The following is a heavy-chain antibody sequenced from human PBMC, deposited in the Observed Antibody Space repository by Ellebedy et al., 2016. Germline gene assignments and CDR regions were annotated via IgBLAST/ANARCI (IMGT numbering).Heavy chain of an antibody. CDR1: GFTFSGSA. CDR3: TRLRSTSTDYYYYFAMDV. D-gene: IGHD1-26*01. CDR2: IRSKANSYAT. V-gene: IGHV3-73*01. Sequence: GGSLRLSCAASGFTFSGSAMHWVRQASGKGLEWVGRIRSKANSYATAYGASVKGRFTISRDDSKNTAYLQMNSLKTEDTAVYYCTRLRSTSTDYYYYFAMDVWGQGTTVTVSS. J-gene: IGHJ6*02.